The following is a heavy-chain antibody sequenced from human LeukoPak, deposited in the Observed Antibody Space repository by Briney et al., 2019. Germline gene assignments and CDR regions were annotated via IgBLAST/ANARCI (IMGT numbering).Heavy chain of an antibody. D-gene: IGHD2-21*01. CDR1: GFTFSRSW. Sequence: PGGSLRLSCAACGFTFSRSWMGWVRQAPGKGLEWVANIKQDGTSKYYVDSVMGRFTISRDNAENSVYLQMNSLSAGDTAVYYCARHGDYCFDLWGPGTRVTVSS. V-gene: IGHV3-7*02. J-gene: IGHJ4*02. CDR3: ARHGDYCFDL. CDR2: IKQDGTSK.